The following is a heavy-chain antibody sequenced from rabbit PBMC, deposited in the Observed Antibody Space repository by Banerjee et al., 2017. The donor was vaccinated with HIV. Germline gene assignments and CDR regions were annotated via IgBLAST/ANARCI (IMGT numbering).Heavy chain of an antibody. V-gene: IGHV1S45*01. CDR1: GFSFSNKYV. J-gene: IGHJ3*01. CDR3: ARTDDSSGWTRLDL. D-gene: IGHD4-1*01. CDR2: IDTSGINT. Sequence: QEQLEESGGDLVKPEGSLTLTCTASGFSFSNKYVMSWVRQAPGKGLEWIACIDTSGINTYYASWAKGRFTASKTSSTTVTLQMTSLTAADTATYSCARTDDSSGWTRLDLWGPGTLVTVS.